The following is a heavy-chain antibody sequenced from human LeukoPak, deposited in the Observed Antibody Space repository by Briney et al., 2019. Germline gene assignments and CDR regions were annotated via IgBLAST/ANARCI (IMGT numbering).Heavy chain of an antibody. J-gene: IGHJ4*02. CDR3: ARKGVAGTGLDY. V-gene: IGHV1-69*13. CDR1: GGTLSSYA. D-gene: IGHD6-13*01. CDR2: IIPIFGTA. Sequence: ASVKVSCKASGGTLSSYAISWVRQAPGQGLEWMGGIIPIFGTANYAQKFQGRVTNTADESTSTAYMELSSLRSEDTAVYYCARKGVAGTGLDYWGQGTLVTVSS.